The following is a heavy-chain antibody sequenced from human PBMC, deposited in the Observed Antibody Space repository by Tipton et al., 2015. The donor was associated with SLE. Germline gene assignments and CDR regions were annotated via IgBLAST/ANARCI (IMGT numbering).Heavy chain of an antibody. V-gene: IGHV4-31*03. D-gene: IGHD1/OR15-1a*01. J-gene: IGHJ4*02. Sequence: TLSLTCTVSGGSISSGGYYWSWIRQHPGKGLEWIGYIYYSGSTYYNPSLKSRVTISVDTSKNQFSLKLSSVTAADTAVYYCARDQPRPTDWNTFDYWGQGALVTVSS. CDR1: GGSISSGGYY. CDR3: ARDQPRPTDWNTFDY. CDR2: IYYSGST.